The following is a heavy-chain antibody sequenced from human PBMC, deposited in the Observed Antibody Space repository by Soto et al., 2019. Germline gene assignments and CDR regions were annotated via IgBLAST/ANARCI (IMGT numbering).Heavy chain of an antibody. V-gene: IGHV3-7*01. CDR3: ACVAYTNRWICAY. CDR1: GFTFSSYW. J-gene: IGHJ4*01. D-gene: IGHD2-2*02. CDR2: IKQDGSEK. Sequence: GGSLRLSCAASGFTFSSYWMSWVRQAPGKGLEWVANIKQDGSEKYYVDSVKGRFTLSRDNAKNSLQLQMSSLRAEDTAIYCCACVAYTNRWICAYWGQATRVTAS.